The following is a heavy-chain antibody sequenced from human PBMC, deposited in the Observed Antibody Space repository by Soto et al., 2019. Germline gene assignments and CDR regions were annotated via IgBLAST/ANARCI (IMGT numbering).Heavy chain of an antibody. Sequence: GGSLRLSCAASGFTFSDYYMSWIRQAPGKGLEWVSYISSSGSTIYYADSVKGRFTISRDNAKNSLYLQMNSLRAEDTAVYYCARDIVVVAASVENAFDIWGQGTMVTVS. V-gene: IGHV3-11*01. CDR1: GFTFSDYY. CDR3: ARDIVVVAASVENAFDI. D-gene: IGHD2-15*01. J-gene: IGHJ3*02. CDR2: ISSSGSTI.